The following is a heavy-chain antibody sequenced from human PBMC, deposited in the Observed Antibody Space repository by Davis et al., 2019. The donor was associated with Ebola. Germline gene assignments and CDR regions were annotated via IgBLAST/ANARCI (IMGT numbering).Heavy chain of an antibody. V-gene: IGHV3-30*03. CDR1: GFTFSSYG. J-gene: IGHJ6*04. CDR3: ARGVRVGGVEYYGMDV. CDR2: ISYDGTNK. D-gene: IGHD1-26*01. Sequence: PGGSLRLSCAASGFTFSSYGMHWVRQAPGTGLEWVAVISYDGTNKYYGDSVKGRFTISRDNSKSTLYLQMNSLRAEDTAVYYCARGVRVGGVEYYGMDVWGKGTTGTVSS.